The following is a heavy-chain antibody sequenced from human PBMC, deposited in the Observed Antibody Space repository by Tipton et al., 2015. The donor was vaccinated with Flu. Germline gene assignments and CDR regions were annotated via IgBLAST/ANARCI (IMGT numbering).Heavy chain of an antibody. D-gene: IGHD3-3*01. CDR3: VARLGLWGYDSWSDYPQAGVFDL. CDR2: VYYSGST. V-gene: IGHV4-39*01. CDR1: GGSISSSNHY. Sequence: PGLVKPSETLSLTCTVSGGSISSSNHYWGWIRQPPGKGLEWIGSVYYSGSTYYNPSLKSRVTISVDMSKNQLSLKLRSVTAADTAVYYCVARLGLWGYDSWSDYPQAGVFDLWGQGTMVTVSS. J-gene: IGHJ3*01.